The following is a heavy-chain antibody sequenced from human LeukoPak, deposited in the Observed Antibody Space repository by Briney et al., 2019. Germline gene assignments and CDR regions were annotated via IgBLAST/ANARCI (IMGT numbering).Heavy chain of an antibody. Sequence: PGGSLRLSCVASGFTFSSFAMSWVRQAPGKGLEWVSGISGSGGSTYYADSVKGRFTISRDNSKNTLYLQMNSLRAEDTAVYHCAKDGWSARYDSSGYIDYWGQGTLVTVSS. CDR1: GFTFSSFA. V-gene: IGHV3-23*01. J-gene: IGHJ4*02. CDR2: ISGSGGST. D-gene: IGHD3-22*01. CDR3: AKDGWSARYDSSGYIDY.